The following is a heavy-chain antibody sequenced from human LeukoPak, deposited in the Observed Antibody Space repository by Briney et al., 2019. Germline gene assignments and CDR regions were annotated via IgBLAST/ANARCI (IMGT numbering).Heavy chain of an antibody. J-gene: IGHJ3*02. Sequence: ASVKVSCKASGYTFTAHYMHWLRQAPCQGLAWMGWINPYNGDTNYTQKFQGRVTMIRDTSVSTVYMELSRLRSDDTAVYYCARDFYYNSQGAFDIWGQGTMVTVSS. D-gene: IGHD2/OR15-2a*01. V-gene: IGHV1-2*02. CDR1: GYTFTAHY. CDR3: ARDFYYNSQGAFDI. CDR2: INPYNGDT.